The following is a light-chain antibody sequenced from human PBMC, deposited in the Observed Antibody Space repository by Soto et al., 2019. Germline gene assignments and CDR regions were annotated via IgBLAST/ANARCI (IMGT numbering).Light chain of an antibody. CDR1: SSDVGRFNY. CDR3: NSYTSSNSYV. CDR2: DVS. V-gene: IGLV2-14*03. Sequence: QSALTQPASVSGSPGQSISISCTGTSSDVGRFNYVSWYQQHPGKAPKLMIYDVSNRPSGVSNRFSGSKSGNTASLTISGLQAEDEADYYCNSYTSSNSYVFGTGTKLTVL. J-gene: IGLJ1*01.